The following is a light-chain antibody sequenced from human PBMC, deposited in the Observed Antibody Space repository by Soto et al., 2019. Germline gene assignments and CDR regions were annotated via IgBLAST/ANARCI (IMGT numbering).Light chain of an antibody. CDR2: EVS. CDR1: SSDVGAYNY. CDR3: TSYAGSDIWV. J-gene: IGLJ3*02. Sequence: QSALTQPPSASGSPGQSVTISCTGTSSDVGAYNYVSWYQQYPGKAPKLMIYEVSKRPXGVPDXFSGSKSGKTASLTVSGLQPEDEADYYCTSYAGSDIWVFGGGTKVTVL. V-gene: IGLV2-8*01.